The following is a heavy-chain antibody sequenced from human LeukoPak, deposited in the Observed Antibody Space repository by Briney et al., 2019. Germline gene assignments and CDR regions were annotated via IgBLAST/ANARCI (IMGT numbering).Heavy chain of an antibody. Sequence: PGGSLRLSCAASGFTVSSNYMSWVRQAAGKGLDWVSMMYSGGSAFYADSVKGRFTISRDNSKHTLYLQMNSVRAEDTAVYYCARGGSYLSAFDIWGQGTMVTVSS. J-gene: IGHJ3*02. V-gene: IGHV3-53*01. CDR3: ARGGSYLSAFDI. CDR1: GFTVSSNY. CDR2: MYSGGSA. D-gene: IGHD1-26*01.